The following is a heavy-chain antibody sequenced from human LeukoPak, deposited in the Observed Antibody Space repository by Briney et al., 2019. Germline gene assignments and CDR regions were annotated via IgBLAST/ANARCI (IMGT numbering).Heavy chain of an antibody. Sequence: KASETLSLTCTVSGGSISSYYWSWIRQPPGKGLEWIGSIYYSGSTYYNPSLKSRVTISVDTSKNQFSLKLSSVTAADTAVYYCARLREYYYDSSGFDYWGQGTLVTVSS. CDR1: GGSISSYY. D-gene: IGHD3-22*01. CDR2: IYYSGST. V-gene: IGHV4-39*01. CDR3: ARLREYYYDSSGFDY. J-gene: IGHJ4*02.